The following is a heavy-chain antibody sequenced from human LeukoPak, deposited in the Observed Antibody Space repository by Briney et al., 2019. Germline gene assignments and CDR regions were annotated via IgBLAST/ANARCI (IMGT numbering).Heavy chain of an antibody. CDR2: IWYDGSNK. Sequence: QPGGSLRLSCAASGFTFSNYGMHWVRQAPGKGLEWVAVIWYDGSNKYYADSVKGRFTISRDNSKNTLYLQMNSLRAEDTAVYYCARDRIAVAGIGYWGQGTLVTVSS. V-gene: IGHV3-33*01. CDR3: ARDRIAVAGIGY. CDR1: GFTFSNYG. D-gene: IGHD6-19*01. J-gene: IGHJ4*02.